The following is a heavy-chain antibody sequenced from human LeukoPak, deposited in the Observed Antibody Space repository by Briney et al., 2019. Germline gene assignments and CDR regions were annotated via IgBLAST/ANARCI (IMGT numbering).Heavy chain of an antibody. V-gene: IGHV4-38-2*02. CDR1: GYSISNGYY. D-gene: IGHD1-26*01. Sequence: SETLSLTCTVSGYSISNGYYWGWIRQPPGKGLEWIGSINQSGSTYYNPSLKSRVTISVDTSKNQFSLKLNSVTAADTAVYHCARDRSGSYYDAFDIWGQGTTVTVSS. J-gene: IGHJ3*02. CDR2: INQSGST. CDR3: ARDRSGSYYDAFDI.